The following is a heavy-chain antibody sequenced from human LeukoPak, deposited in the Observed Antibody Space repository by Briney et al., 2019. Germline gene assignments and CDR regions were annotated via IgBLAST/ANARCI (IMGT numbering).Heavy chain of an antibody. D-gene: IGHD6-19*01. CDR1: GYTFTCYG. J-gene: IGHJ4*02. V-gene: IGHV1-18*01. CDR3: ARDIRIRYSSGWYLY. Sequence: ASVKVSCKASGYTFTCYGISWVRQAPGQGLEWMGWISAYNGNTNYAQKLQGRVTMTTDTSTSTAYMELRSLRSDDTAVYYCARDIRIRYSSGWYLYWGQGTLVTVSS. CDR2: ISAYNGNT.